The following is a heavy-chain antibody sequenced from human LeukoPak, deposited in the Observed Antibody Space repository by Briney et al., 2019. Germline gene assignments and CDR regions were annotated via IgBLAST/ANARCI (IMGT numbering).Heavy chain of an antibody. V-gene: IGHV3-21*01. D-gene: IGHD2-2*01. CDR2: ISSSGSDI. J-gene: IGHJ4*02. CDR3: ARGRGCSSTGCYPDY. CDR1: GVSFSGYS. Sequence: AGSLTLSCAASGVSFSGYSMNWVRQPPGKGLEWVSSISSSGSDIYYAGSVKGRFTISRDNAKNSLFLQMNSLRAEDTAVYYCARGRGCSSTGCYPDYWGQGTLVTVSS.